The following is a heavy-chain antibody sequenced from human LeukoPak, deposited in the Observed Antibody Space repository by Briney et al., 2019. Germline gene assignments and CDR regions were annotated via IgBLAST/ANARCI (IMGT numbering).Heavy chain of an antibody. CDR1: GYTFTSYD. CDR3: ARVGPRYCSSTSCHKIDY. D-gene: IGHD2-2*02. V-gene: IGHV1-8*03. J-gene: IGHJ4*02. Sequence: GASVKVSCKASGYTFTSYDINWVRQATGQGLEWMGWMNPNSGNTGYAQKFQGRVTITRNTSISTAYMELSSLRSEDTAVYYCARVGPRYCSSTSCHKIDYWGQGTLVTVSS. CDR2: MNPNSGNT.